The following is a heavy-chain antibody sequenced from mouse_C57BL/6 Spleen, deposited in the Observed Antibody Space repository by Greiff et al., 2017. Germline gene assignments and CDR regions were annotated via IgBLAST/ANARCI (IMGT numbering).Heavy chain of an antibody. CDR2: ISSGSSTI. Sequence: EVKVEESGGGLVKPGGSLKLSCAASGFTFSDYGMHWVRQAPEKGLEWVAYISSGSSTIYYADTVKGRFTISRDNAKNTLFLQMTSLRSEDTAMYYCARRGYYGSSYVRYWYFDVWGTGTTVTVSS. CDR1: GFTFSDYG. J-gene: IGHJ1*03. D-gene: IGHD1-1*01. CDR3: ARRGYYGSSYVRYWYFDV. V-gene: IGHV5-17*01.